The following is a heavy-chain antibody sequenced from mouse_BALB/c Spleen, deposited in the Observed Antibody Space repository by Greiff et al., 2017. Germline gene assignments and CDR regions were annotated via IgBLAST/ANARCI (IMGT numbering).Heavy chain of an antibody. D-gene: IGHD1-1*01. CDR3: ARSNYGSSSWFAY. Sequence: EVQGVESGGGLVQPGGSRKLSCAASGFTFSSFGMHWVRQAPEKGLEWVAYISSGSSTIYYADTVKGRFTISRDNPKNTLFLQMTSLRSEDTAMYYCARSNYGSSSWFAYWGQGTLVTVSA. V-gene: IGHV5-17*02. CDR1: GFTFSSFG. J-gene: IGHJ3*01. CDR2: ISSGSSTI.